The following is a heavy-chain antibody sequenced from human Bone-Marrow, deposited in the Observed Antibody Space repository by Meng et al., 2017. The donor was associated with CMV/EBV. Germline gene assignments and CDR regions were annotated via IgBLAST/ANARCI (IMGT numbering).Heavy chain of an antibody. V-gene: IGHV4-39*01. Sequence: SETLSLTCTVSGGSISSSSYYWGWIRQPPGKGLEWIGSIYYSGSTYYNPSLKSRVTISVDTSKNQFSLKLSSVTAADTAVYYCARVHDSSPPNLFDYWGQGTLVTVSS. D-gene: IGHD6-13*01. J-gene: IGHJ4*02. CDR1: GGSISSSSYY. CDR2: IYYSGST. CDR3: ARVHDSSPPNLFDY.